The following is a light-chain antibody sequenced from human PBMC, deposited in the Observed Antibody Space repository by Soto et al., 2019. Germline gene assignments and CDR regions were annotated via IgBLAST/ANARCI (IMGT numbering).Light chain of an antibody. CDR3: SHYGSSPRYI. J-gene: IGKJ2*01. Sequence: IVLTQSPGTLSLSPGERVTLSCRASQSLRSNSLTWYQQKPGQAPRVLISGASNRATGIPDRFRGSGSGTDFGLTISRLEPEDFAVYYCSHYGSSPRYIVGKGNKLQIK. CDR1: QSLRSNS. CDR2: GAS. V-gene: IGKV3-20*01.